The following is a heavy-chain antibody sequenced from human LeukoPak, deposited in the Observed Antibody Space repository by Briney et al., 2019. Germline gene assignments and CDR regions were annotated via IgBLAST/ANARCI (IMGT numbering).Heavy chain of an antibody. Sequence: GESLKISCAASGFTFSRYAMYWVRQAPGKGLEWVAVISYDGSDKDYPDSVKGRLTISRDNSKNTLYLQMNSLRAEDTAVYYCARDLSSSSWSYYYGMDVWGQGTTVTVSS. CDR2: ISYDGSDK. D-gene: IGHD6-13*01. V-gene: IGHV3-30-3*01. CDR1: GFTFSRYA. CDR3: ARDLSSSSWSYYYGMDV. J-gene: IGHJ6*02.